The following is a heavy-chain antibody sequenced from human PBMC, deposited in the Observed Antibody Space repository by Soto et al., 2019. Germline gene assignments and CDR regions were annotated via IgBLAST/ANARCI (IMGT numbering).Heavy chain of an antibody. J-gene: IGHJ3*02. Sequence: EVQLVESGGGLVKPGGSLRLSCAASGFTFSSYSMNWVRQAPGKGLEWVSSISSSSSYIYYADSVKGRFTISRDNAKNSLYLQMNSLRAEDTAVYYCARDNARDIVVVVAATFDIWGQGTMVTVSS. CDR2: ISSSSSYI. V-gene: IGHV3-21*01. D-gene: IGHD2-15*01. CDR3: ARDNARDIVVVVAATFDI. CDR1: GFTFSSYS.